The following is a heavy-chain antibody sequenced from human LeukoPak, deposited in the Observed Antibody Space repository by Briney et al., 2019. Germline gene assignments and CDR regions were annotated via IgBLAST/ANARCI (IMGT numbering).Heavy chain of an antibody. V-gene: IGHV4-61*02. D-gene: IGHD3-22*01. CDR3: ARGPYSYDSSGAFDI. CDR1: GDSISSGDYY. CDR2: ISSSGST. Sequence: SETLSLTCTVSGDSISSGDYYWSWIRQPAGKGLEWIGRISSSGSTNYNPSLKSRVTISVNTSKNQFSLKLSSVTAADTAVYFCARGPYSYDSSGAFDIWGQGTMVTVSS. J-gene: IGHJ3*02.